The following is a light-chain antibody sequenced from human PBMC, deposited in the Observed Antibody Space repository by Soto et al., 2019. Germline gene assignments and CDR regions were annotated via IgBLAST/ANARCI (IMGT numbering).Light chain of an antibody. J-gene: IGLJ2*01. CDR1: SSDVGGFNY. Sequence: HSALTQPASVSGSPGQSITISCTGTSSDVGGFNYVSWYQQHPGKAPKLMIFDVSSRPTGVSNRFSGSKSGNTASLTISGLQAEDEADYYCSSSTSSSTLVLFGGGTQLTVL. V-gene: IGLV2-14*01. CDR2: DVS. CDR3: SSSTSSSTLVL.